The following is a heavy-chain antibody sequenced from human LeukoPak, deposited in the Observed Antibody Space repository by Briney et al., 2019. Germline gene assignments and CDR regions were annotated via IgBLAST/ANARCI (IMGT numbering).Heavy chain of an antibody. CDR2: SRNKANSYTT. CDR3: ARASRSGSYFFY. Sequence: GGSLRLSCAASGFTFSDHYMDWVRQTPGRGLEWVGRSRNKANSYTTEYAASVKGGFTISRDDSKNSLFLQMNSLKTDDTAVYYCARASRSGSYFFYWGQGTLVTVSS. D-gene: IGHD1-26*01. J-gene: IGHJ4*02. CDR1: GFTFSDHY. V-gene: IGHV3-72*01.